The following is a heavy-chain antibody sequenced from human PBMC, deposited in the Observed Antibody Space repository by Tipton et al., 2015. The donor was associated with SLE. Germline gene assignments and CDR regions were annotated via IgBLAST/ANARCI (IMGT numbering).Heavy chain of an antibody. CDR3: ARGRPRATQAWGGYYYYMDV. D-gene: IGHD3-16*01. CDR1: GGSFSGYY. Sequence: TLSLTCAVYGGSFSGYYWSWIRQPPGKGLEWIGEINHSGSTNYNPSLKSRITISVDTSKNQFSLRLSSVTAADTAVYYCARGRPRATQAWGGYYYYMDVWGKGTTVTVPS. CDR2: INHSGST. J-gene: IGHJ6*03. V-gene: IGHV4-34*01.